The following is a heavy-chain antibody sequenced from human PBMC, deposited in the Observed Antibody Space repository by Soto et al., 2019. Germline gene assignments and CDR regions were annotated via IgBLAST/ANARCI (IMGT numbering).Heavy chain of an antibody. CDR1: GFNFRNYD. CDR2: ITTAGDT. D-gene: IGHD3-16*02. CDR3: ARGGGYHTFDY. V-gene: IGHV3-13*01. J-gene: IGHJ4*02. Sequence: EVQLVESGGGLGQPGGSLRLSCAASGFNFRNYDMHWVRHTKEKGLEWVSVITTAGDTQYSASVMGRFTISRENAKNPVYLQMTRLRAGDTVVYYCARGGGYHTFDYWGLGTLVTVSS.